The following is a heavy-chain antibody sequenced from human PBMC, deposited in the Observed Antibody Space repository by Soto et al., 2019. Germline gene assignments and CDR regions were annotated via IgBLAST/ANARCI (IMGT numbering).Heavy chain of an antibody. Sequence: QVQLVQSGAEGKKPGASVNVSCKASGYTFTSYFMHWVRQAPGQGLEWMGIINPSGGSTSYAQKFQGRVTMTRDTSTSTVYMELSSLRSEDTAVYYCARVDCSDGSCYSVDYWGQGTLVTVSS. J-gene: IGHJ4*02. CDR1: GYTFTSYF. CDR3: ARVDCSDGSCYSVDY. CDR2: INPSGGST. D-gene: IGHD2-15*01. V-gene: IGHV1-46*01.